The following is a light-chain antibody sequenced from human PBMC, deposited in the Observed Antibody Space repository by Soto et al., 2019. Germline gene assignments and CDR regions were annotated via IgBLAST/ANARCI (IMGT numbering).Light chain of an antibody. V-gene: IGLV2-14*01. CDR1: SSDVGAYNF. J-gene: IGLJ2*01. CDR3: ISYTRSSTGV. CDR2: DVT. Sequence: QSVLTQPASVSGSPGQSINISCTGTSSDVGAYNFVSWYQQHPGKAPKLMIYDVTTRPSGVSNRFSGSKSANTASLTISGLQAEDEADYYCISYTRSSTGVFGGGTK.